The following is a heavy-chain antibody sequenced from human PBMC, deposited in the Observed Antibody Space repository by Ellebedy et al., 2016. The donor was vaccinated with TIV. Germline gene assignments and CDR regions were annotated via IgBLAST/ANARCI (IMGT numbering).Heavy chain of an antibody. CDR1: GGSISSYY. J-gene: IGHJ4*02. D-gene: IGHD6-6*01. V-gene: IGHV4-59*01. CDR3: ASLQLGVYYFDY. Sequence: MPSETLSLTCTVSGGSISSYYWSWIRQPPGKGLEWIGYIYYRGNTNYNPSLKSRVTISLDTSRHQFSLRLTSVTAADTAVYYCASLQLGVYYFDYWGQGTLVTVSS. CDR2: IYYRGNT.